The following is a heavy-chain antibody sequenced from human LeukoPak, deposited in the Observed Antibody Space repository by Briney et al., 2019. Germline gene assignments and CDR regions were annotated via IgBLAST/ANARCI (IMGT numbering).Heavy chain of an antibody. CDR3: ARIKTIFGVVIHDAFDI. V-gene: IGHV3-53*01. Sequence: GGSLRLSCAASGFTVSTNYMSWVRQAPGKGLEWVSLIYNGESTYYADSVKGRFTISRDNSKSTLYLQVNSLRAEDTAVYYCARIKTIFGVVIHDAFDIWGQGTMATVSS. CDR2: IYNGEST. D-gene: IGHD3-3*01. CDR1: GFTVSTNY. J-gene: IGHJ3*02.